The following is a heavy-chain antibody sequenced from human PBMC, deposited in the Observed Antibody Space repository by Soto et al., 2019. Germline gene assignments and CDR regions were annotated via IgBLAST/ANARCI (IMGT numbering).Heavy chain of an antibody. V-gene: IGHV4-59*02. Sequence: QMQLQASGPGLVKPSETLSLTCNVSGASVSHGYWSWIRQPPGKGLEWIGFMYFGGSFNYNPSLTSRATIPVKTSXNQFSMKLTSVTASDTAVYYCARSYYDSTGFAVDPWGQGTLVTVSS. J-gene: IGHJ5*02. CDR3: ARSYYDSTGFAVDP. D-gene: IGHD3-22*01. CDR2: MYFGGSF. CDR1: GASVSHGY.